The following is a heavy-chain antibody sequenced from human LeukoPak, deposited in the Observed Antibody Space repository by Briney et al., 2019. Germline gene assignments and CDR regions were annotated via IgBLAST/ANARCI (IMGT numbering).Heavy chain of an antibody. CDR2: FDPEDGET. D-gene: IGHD1-7*01. Sequence: ASVKVSCKVSGYTLTELSMHWVRQAPGKGLEWMGGFDPEDGETIYAQKFQGRVTMTEDTSTDTAYMELSSPRSEDTAVYYCATGSPQYNWNYGPLMDVWGQGTTVTVSS. CDR1: GYTLTELS. V-gene: IGHV1-24*01. CDR3: ATGSPQYNWNYGPLMDV. J-gene: IGHJ6*02.